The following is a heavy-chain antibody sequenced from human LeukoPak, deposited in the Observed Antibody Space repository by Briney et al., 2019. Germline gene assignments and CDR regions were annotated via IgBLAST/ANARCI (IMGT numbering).Heavy chain of an antibody. V-gene: IGHV3-30-3*01. D-gene: IGHD2-2*01. Sequence: PGGSLRLSCAASGFMFSDYTMHWVRQAPGKGLEWVAVISYDGSSKYYADSVKGRFTISRDNSKNTLYLQMNSLRAEDTAVYYCARGRGSSISSYMDVWGKGTTVTVSS. CDR2: ISYDGSSK. J-gene: IGHJ6*03. CDR3: ARGRGSSISSYMDV. CDR1: GFMFSDYT.